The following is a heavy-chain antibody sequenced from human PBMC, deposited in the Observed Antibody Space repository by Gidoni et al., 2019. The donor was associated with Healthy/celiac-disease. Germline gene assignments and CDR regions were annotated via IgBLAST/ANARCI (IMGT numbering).Heavy chain of an antibody. D-gene: IGHD4-4*01. CDR3: ARGVTWYYYYMDV. CDR2: INHSGST. Sequence: QVQLQQWGAGLLKPSETLSLTCAVYGGSFSGYYWSWIRQPPGKGLEWIGEINHSGSTNYNPSLKSRGTISVDTSKNQFSLKLSSVTAADTAVYYCARGVTWYYYYMDVWGKGTSVTVSS. J-gene: IGHJ6*03. CDR1: GGSFSGYY. V-gene: IGHV4-34*01.